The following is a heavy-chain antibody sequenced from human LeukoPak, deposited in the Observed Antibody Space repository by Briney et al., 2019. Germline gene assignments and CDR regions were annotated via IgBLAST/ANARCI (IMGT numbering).Heavy chain of an antibody. CDR3: ARVRGALNAFDI. V-gene: IGHV4-59*12. Sequence: SETLSLTCTVSGVSISPYYWTWIRQPPGKGLEWIAYIYYSGSTNYNPSLKSRVTISVDTSKNQFSLKLSSLTAADTAIYYCARVRGALNAFDIWGQGTMVTVSS. CDR1: GVSISPYY. D-gene: IGHD1-26*01. J-gene: IGHJ3*02. CDR2: IYYSGST.